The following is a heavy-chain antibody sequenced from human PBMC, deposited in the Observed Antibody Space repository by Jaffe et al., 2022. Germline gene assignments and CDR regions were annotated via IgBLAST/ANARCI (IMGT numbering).Heavy chain of an antibody. J-gene: IGHJ3*02. D-gene: IGHD3-10*01. CDR2: IRYDGSNK. V-gene: IGHV3-30*02. Sequence: QVQLVESGGGVVQPGGSLRLSCAASGFTFSSYGMHWVRQAPGKGLEWVAFIRYDGSNKYYADSVKGRFTISRDNSKNTLYLQMNSLRAEDTAVYYCAKDKGIGAARDAFDIWGQGTMVTVSS. CDR3: AKDKGIGAARDAFDI. CDR1: GFTFSSYG.